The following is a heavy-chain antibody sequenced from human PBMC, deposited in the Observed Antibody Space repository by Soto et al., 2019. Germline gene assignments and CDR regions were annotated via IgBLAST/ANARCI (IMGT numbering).Heavy chain of an antibody. CDR3: ARAGPYYGSGSYYPPRSGYFDD. CDR1: GGSIDNIHSF. Sequence: SETLSLTYAVSGGSIDNIHSFWGWVRQPPGRGLEFLGSVYYSGSTYYNPSLKSRVTITVDTSKNQFSLKLSSVTAADTAVYYCARAGPYYGSGSYYPPRSGYFDDWGQGTPVTVSS. J-gene: IGHJ4*02. D-gene: IGHD3-10*01. CDR2: VYYSGST. V-gene: IGHV4-39*07.